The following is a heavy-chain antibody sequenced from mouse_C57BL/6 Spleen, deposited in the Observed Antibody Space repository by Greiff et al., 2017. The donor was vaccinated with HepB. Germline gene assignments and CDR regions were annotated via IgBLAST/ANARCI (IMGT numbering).Heavy chain of an antibody. Sequence: QVQLQQSGAELAKPGASVKLSCKASGYTFTSYWMHWVKQRPGQGLEWIGYINPSSGYTKYNQKFKDKATLTADKSSSTAYMQLSSLTYEDSAVYYCARQLWPSGYYFDYWGQGTTLTVSS. CDR1: GYTFTSYW. CDR3: ARQLWPSGYYFDY. J-gene: IGHJ2*01. V-gene: IGHV1-7*01. D-gene: IGHD3-3*01. CDR2: INPSSGYT.